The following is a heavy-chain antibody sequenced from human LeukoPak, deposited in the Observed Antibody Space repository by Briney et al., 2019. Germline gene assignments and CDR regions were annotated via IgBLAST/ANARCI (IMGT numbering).Heavy chain of an antibody. J-gene: IGHJ6*02. D-gene: IGHD3-10*01. CDR2: ISSSGSTI. Sequence: PGGSLRLSCAASGFTFSSYEMNWVRQAPGKGLEWVSYISSSGSTIYYADSVKGRFTISRDNAKNSLYLQMNSLRAEDTAVYYCARWHYYGSGSYYYYFGMDVWGQGTTVTVSS. V-gene: IGHV3-48*03. CDR3: ARWHYYGSGSYYYYFGMDV. CDR1: GFTFSSYE.